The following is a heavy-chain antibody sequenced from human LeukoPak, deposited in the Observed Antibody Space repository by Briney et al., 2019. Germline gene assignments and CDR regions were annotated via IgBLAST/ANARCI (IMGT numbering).Heavy chain of an antibody. V-gene: IGHV3-11*06. CDR2: ISSSSSYT. D-gene: IGHD3-10*01. CDR1: GFTFSDCY. CDR3: ARLYGSGSY. Sequence: GGSLRLSCAASGFTFSDCYMSWIRQAPGKGLEWVSYISSSSSYTNYADSVKGRFTISRDNAKNSLYLQMNSLRAEDTAVYYCARLYGSGSYWGQGTLVTVSS. J-gene: IGHJ4*02.